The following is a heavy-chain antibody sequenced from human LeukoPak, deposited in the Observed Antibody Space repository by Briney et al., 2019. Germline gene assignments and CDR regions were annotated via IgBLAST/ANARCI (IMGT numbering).Heavy chain of an antibody. J-gene: IGHJ4*02. CDR3: ASKQGDY. CDR1: GFTFSEHA. V-gene: IGHV3-7*01. Sequence: GGSLRLSCETSGFTFSEHALNWVRQAPGKGLEWVANINQDGSARYSVDSVKGRFTTSRDNAKNSLYLQMNSLRAEDTAVYYCASKQGDYWGQGTLVTVSS. CDR2: INQDGSAR.